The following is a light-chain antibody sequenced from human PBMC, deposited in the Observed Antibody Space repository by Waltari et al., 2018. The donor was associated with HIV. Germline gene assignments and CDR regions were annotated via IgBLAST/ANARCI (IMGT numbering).Light chain of an antibody. CDR2: EVT. V-gene: IGLV2-8*01. CDR1: SSDIGAYDS. Sequence: QSALTQPPSASGFLGQSVTISCTGSSSDIGAYDSVSWFQQHPRSAPKLLLYEVTRRPSTVSDRFSGSRSGSTAFLTVAGLQPDDEATYFCSSYGDSLRVLFGGGTNVTVL. CDR3: SSYGDSLRVL. J-gene: IGLJ3*02.